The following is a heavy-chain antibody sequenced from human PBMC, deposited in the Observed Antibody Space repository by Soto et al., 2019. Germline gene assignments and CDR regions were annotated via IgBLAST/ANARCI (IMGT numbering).Heavy chain of an antibody. V-gene: IGHV3-23*01. CDR1: GFTFSSYA. J-gene: IGHJ4*02. D-gene: IGHD1-26*01. Sequence: GGSLRLSCAASGFTFSSYAMSWVRQAPGKGLEWVSTISGSGGSTYYADSVKGRFTISRDNSKNTLYLQMNSLRAEDTAVYYCAKAQWELLSLDYWGQGTLVTVSS. CDR2: ISGSGGST. CDR3: AKAQWELLSLDY.